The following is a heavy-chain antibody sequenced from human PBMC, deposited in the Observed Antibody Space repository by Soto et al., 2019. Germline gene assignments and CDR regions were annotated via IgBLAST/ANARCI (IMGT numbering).Heavy chain of an antibody. Sequence: PSETLSLTCTVSGGSISSGDYYWSWIRQPPGKGLEWIGYIYYSGSTYYNPSLKSRVTISVDTSKNQFSLKLSSVTAADTAVYYCATPPAGSSSWLYFDYWGQGTLVTVSS. V-gene: IGHV4-30-4*01. CDR3: ATPPAGSSSWLYFDY. CDR1: GGSISSGDYY. J-gene: IGHJ4*02. CDR2: IYYSGST. D-gene: IGHD6-13*01.